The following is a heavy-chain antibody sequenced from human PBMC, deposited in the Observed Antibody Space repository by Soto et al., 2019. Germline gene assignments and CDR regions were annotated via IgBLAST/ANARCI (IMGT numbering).Heavy chain of an antibody. D-gene: IGHD6-19*01. CDR2: ISYDGSNK. J-gene: IGHJ1*01. CDR1: GFTFSSYA. V-gene: IGHV3-30-3*01. Sequence: PGGSLRLSCAASGFTFSSYAMHWVRQAPGKGLGWVAVISYDGSNKYYADSVKGRFTISRDNSKNTLYLQMNSLRAEDTAVYYCARDRSTMAGQHWGQGTLVTVSS. CDR3: ARDRSTMAGQH.